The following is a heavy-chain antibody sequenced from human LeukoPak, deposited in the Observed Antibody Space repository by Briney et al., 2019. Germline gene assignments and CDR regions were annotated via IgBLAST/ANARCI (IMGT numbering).Heavy chain of an antibody. Sequence: ASVKVSCKASGYTFTGYYMHWVRQAPGQGLEWMGWINPNSGGTNYAQKLQGRVTMTTDTSTSTAYMGLRSLRSDDTAVYYCARVFVVVTAIRLYYYYMDVWGKGTTVTISS. V-gene: IGHV1-2*02. D-gene: IGHD2-21*02. CDR1: GYTFTGYY. CDR2: INPNSGGT. CDR3: ARVFVVVTAIRLYYYYMDV. J-gene: IGHJ6*03.